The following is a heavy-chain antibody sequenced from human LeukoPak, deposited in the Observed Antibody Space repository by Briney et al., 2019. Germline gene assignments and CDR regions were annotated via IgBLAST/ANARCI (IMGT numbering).Heavy chain of an antibody. CDR1: GGSISSSSYY. CDR3: ARGRKGWHVH. Sequence: SETLSLTCTVSGGSISSSSYYWGWIRQPPGKGLEWIGSIYYSGSTYYNPSLKSRVTISVDTSKNQFSLKLSSVTAADTAVYYCARGRKGWHVHWGQGTLVTVSS. D-gene: IGHD6-19*01. J-gene: IGHJ1*01. CDR2: IYYSGST. V-gene: IGHV4-39*07.